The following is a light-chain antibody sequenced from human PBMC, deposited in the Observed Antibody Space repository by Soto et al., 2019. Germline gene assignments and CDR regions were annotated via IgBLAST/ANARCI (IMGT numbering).Light chain of an antibody. CDR1: SSHIGAYIF. CDR3: ISYTGSSTSYV. Sequence: QSAVTQPASVSGSPGQSITISCTGTSSHIGAYIFVSWYQQHPGKAPKLIIYDIANRPSGVSSRFSGSKSGDTASLTISGLQAEDEADYYCISYTGSSTSYVFGSGTKVTVL. CDR2: DIA. J-gene: IGLJ1*01. V-gene: IGLV2-14*03.